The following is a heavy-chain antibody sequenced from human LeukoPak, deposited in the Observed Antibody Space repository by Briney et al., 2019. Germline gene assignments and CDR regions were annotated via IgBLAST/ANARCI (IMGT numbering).Heavy chain of an antibody. J-gene: IGHJ5*02. CDR3: ARGLPYSSSPNWFDP. V-gene: IGHV3-21*01. Sequence: GGPLRLSCAASGFTFSSYSMNWVRQAPGKGLEWVSSISSSSSYIYYADSVKGRFTISRDNAKNSLYLQMNSLRAEDTAVYYCARGLPYSSSPNWFDPWGQGTLVTVSS. CDR1: GFTFSSYS. D-gene: IGHD6-13*01. CDR2: ISSSSSYI.